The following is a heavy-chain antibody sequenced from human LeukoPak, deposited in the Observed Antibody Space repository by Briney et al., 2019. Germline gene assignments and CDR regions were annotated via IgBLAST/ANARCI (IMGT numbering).Heavy chain of an antibody. CDR1: GYTFTSYD. J-gene: IGHJ5*02. CDR2: VYLDSGET. CDR3: ARGHVYCSTTRCFSNWFDL. Sequence: ASVKVSCKASGYTFTSYDINWVRQATGQGLEWMGWVYLDSGETKYAQKFQGRITMTRDTSISTAYMELSGLRSDDTAVYYCARGHVYCSTTRCFSNWFDLWGQGTPVTVSS. V-gene: IGHV1-2*02. D-gene: IGHD2-2*01.